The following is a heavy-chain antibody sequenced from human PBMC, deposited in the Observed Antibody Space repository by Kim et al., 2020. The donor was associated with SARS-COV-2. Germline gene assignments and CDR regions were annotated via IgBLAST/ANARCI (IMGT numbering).Heavy chain of an antibody. Sequence: ADSVKGRFTISRDNSKNTLYLQMNSLRAEDTAVYYCARVSGDFWSGYFDYWGQGTLVTSPQ. D-gene: IGHD3-3*01. CDR3: ARVSGDFWSGYFDY. V-gene: IGHV3-30*01. J-gene: IGHJ4*02.